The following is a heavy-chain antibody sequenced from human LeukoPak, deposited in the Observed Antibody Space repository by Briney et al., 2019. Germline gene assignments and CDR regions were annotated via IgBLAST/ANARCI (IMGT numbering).Heavy chain of an antibody. CDR3: TATYGEYYYYYYMDV. D-gene: IGHD4-17*01. V-gene: IGHV3-23*01. J-gene: IGHJ6*03. CDR1: GFTFSSYA. CDR2: MSGSGGST. Sequence: GGSLRLSCAASGFTFSSYAMSWVRQAPGKGLEWVSAMSGSGGSTYYADSVKGRFAISRDNSKNTLYLQINSLRAEDTAVYYCTATYGEYYYYYYMDVWGKGTTVTVSS.